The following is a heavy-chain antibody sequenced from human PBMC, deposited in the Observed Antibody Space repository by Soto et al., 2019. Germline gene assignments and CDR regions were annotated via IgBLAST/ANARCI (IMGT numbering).Heavy chain of an antibody. CDR2: IYFGGST. V-gene: IGHV4-39*01. CDR3: ARRGGPADF. CDR1: GGSISSSTYY. D-gene: IGHD2-15*01. J-gene: IGHJ4*02. Sequence: QLQLQESGPGLVKPSETLSLTCTVSGGSISSSTYYWGWIRQPPGKGLEWIGSIYFGGSTYYNPPRKGRVTISVYTSKSQFSLKLSSVTAADTAVYYCARRGGPADFWGQGTLVTVSS.